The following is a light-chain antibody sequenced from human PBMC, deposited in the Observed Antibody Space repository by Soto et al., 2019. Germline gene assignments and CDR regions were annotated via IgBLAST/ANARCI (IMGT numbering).Light chain of an antibody. V-gene: IGKV1-39*01. CDR3: QQSYSTPRT. CDR2: AAS. Sequence: DIQMTQSPSSLSASVGDRVTITCRASRSISSYLNWYQHKPGKAPKLLIYAASTLQSGVPSRFSGSGSGTDFTLTISSLKPEDFATYYCQQSYSTPRTFGQGTKVEIK. J-gene: IGKJ1*01. CDR1: RSISSY.